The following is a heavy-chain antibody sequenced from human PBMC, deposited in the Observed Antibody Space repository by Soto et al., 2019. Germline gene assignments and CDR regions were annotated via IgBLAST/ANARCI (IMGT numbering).Heavy chain of an antibody. V-gene: IGHV4-39*01. CDR3: ARQARGTTWSDFDS. J-gene: IGHJ4*02. D-gene: IGHD3-10*01. CDR2: IYYSGTA. Sequence: SETLSLTCTVSGGSISSRDYYWGWIRQSPGKGLEWIGSIYYSGTAFYDPSLRSRLFMSVDTSKNHFSLRLSSVTAADTAVYYCARQARGTTWSDFDSWGQGTLVTVCS. CDR1: GGSISSRDYY.